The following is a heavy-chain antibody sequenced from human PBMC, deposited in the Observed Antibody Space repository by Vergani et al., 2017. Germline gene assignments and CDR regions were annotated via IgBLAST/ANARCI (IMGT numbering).Heavy chain of an antibody. J-gene: IGHJ3*02. CDR2: IIPIFGTA. CDR3: ARGGCSSTSCRSDAFDI. Sequence: QVQLVQSGAEVKKPGSSVKVSCKASGGTFSSYAISWVRQAPGQGLEWMGGIIPIFGTANYAQKFQGRVTITADESTSTAYMELSSLRSEDTAVYYCARGGCSSTSCRSDAFDIWGQGTMVTVSS. D-gene: IGHD2-2*01. CDR1: GGTFSSYA. V-gene: IGHV1-69*01.